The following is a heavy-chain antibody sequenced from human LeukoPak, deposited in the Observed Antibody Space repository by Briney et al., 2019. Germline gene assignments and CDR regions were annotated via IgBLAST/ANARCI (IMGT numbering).Heavy chain of an antibody. CDR2: INPNSGGT. V-gene: IGHV1-2*02. D-gene: IGHD1-26*01. J-gene: IGHJ4*02. CDR1: GYTFTGYY. Sequence: ASVKVSCKASGYTFTGYYMHWVRQAPGQGLKWMGWINPNSGGTNYAQKFQGRVTMTRDTSISTAYMELSRLRSDDTAVYYCARTRYSGSYPNDYWGQGTLVTVSS. CDR3: ARTRYSGSYPNDY.